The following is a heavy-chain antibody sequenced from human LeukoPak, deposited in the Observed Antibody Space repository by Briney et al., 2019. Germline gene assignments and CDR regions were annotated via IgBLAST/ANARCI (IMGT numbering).Heavy chain of an antibody. J-gene: IGHJ2*01. CDR2: IHTDVTTT. Sequence: PGGSLRLSCAASGFSFSSFGMHWVRQAPGKGLEWVAYIHTDVTTTYYADSVKGRFTISRDNAKNSLYLQMNSLRAEDTAVYYCARVGSSSFDWCFDLWGRGTLVTVSS. CDR3: ARVGSSSFDWCFDL. V-gene: IGHV3-30*02. CDR1: GFSFSSFG. D-gene: IGHD6-13*01.